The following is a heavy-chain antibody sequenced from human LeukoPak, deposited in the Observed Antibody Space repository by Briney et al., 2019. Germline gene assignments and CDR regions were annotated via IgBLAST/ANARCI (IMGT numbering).Heavy chain of an antibody. CDR3: AKGRLRWTRGIQGTDAFDI. CDR1: GFTFDDYA. Sequence: GGSLRLSCAASGFTFDDYAMHWVRQAPGKGLEWVSGISWNSGSIGYADSVKGRFTISRDNAKNSLYLQMNSLRAEDTALYYCAKGRLRWTRGIQGTDAFDIWGQGTMVTVSS. J-gene: IGHJ3*02. CDR2: ISWNSGSI. V-gene: IGHV3-9*01. D-gene: IGHD4-17*01.